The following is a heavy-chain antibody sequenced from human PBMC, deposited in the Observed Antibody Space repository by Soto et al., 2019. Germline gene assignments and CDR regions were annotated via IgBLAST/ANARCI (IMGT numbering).Heavy chain of an antibody. CDR3: ARAPSTGYADY. Sequence: PGGSLRLSCAASGFIFSSYALNWVRQSPGKGLEWVSTISSSGESTYYADSVKGRFTISRDNSKNTLYLQMNSLRAEDTAIYSCARAPSTGYADYWGQGTLVTVSS. CDR1: GFIFSSYA. V-gene: IGHV3-23*01. CDR2: ISSSGEST. J-gene: IGHJ4*02. D-gene: IGHD3-9*01.